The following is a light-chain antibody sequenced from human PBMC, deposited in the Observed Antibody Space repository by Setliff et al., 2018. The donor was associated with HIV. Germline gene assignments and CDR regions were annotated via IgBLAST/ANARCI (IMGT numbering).Light chain of an antibody. CDR2: DVS. J-gene: IGLJ1*01. V-gene: IGLV2-11*01. CDR1: TSDVGGYNF. Sequence: QSVLTQPRSVSGSPRQSVTISCTGTTSDVGGYNFVSWYQHHPGKAPKLMNFDVSNRPSGVPDRFSGSKSGNTASLTISGLQADDGAVYFCCSYAGSHTFVFGTGTKVTVL. CDR3: CSYAGSHTFV.